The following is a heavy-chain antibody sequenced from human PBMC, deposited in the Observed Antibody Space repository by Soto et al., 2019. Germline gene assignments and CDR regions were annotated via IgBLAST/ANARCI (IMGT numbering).Heavy chain of an antibody. J-gene: IGHJ3*02. CDR3: AKDTGRSWYVDDAFDI. CDR1: GFTFSSYG. Sequence: GGSLRLSCAASGFTFSSYGMHWVRQAPGKGLEWVAVISYDGSNKYYADSVKGRFTISRDNSKNTLYLQMNSLRAEDTAVYYCAKDTGRSWYVDDAFDIWGQGTMVTVSS. V-gene: IGHV3-30*18. D-gene: IGHD2-15*01. CDR2: ISYDGSNK.